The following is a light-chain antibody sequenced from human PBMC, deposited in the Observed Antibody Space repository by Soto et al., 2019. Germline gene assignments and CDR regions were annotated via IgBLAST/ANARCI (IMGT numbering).Light chain of an antibody. J-gene: IGKJ1*01. CDR2: GAS. CDR3: QQYNNWPGT. V-gene: IGKV3-15*01. Sequence: EIVLTQSPGTLSVSPGERATLSCRASQSVSSKLAWYQQKPGQAPRLLFYGASTGATGIPARFSGSGSETEFTLSISSLQSGDFAVYYCQQYNNWPGTFGQGTKVDIK. CDR1: QSVSSK.